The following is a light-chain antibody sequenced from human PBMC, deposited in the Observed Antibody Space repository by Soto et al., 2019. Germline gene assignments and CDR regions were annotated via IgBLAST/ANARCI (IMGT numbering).Light chain of an antibody. Sequence: VLPQSPDTLSLSPGDRATLSCRASQSVRSTFLAWYQQKPGQAPRLLIYGASNRAAGIPERFSGSASGTEFTLTISRLEPDDSAVYYCHQRQSWPRTFGQGTTVDI. CDR2: GAS. J-gene: IGKJ1*01. CDR1: QSVRSTF. CDR3: HQRQSWPRT. V-gene: IGKV3D-20*02.